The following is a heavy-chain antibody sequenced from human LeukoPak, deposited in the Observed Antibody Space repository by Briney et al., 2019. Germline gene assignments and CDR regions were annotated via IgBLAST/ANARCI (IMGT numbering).Heavy chain of an antibody. J-gene: IGHJ6*03. Sequence: SETLSLTCSVSSYSIPTGYYWDWIRQPQGKGLEWIGSINLSGHTYYKPSLKSRVTISVDTSKNQFSLKLGSVTAADTAVYYCARDPGLMVRGSRRGYDGNYYYMDVWGKGTTVTISS. D-gene: IGHD3-10*01. V-gene: IGHV4-38-2*02. CDR3: ARDPGLMVRGSRRGYDGNYYYMDV. CDR1: SYSIPTGYY. CDR2: INLSGHT.